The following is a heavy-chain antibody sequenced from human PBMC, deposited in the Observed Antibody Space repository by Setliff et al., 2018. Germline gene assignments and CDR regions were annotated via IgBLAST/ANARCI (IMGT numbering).Heavy chain of an antibody. J-gene: IGHJ4*02. Sequence: SETLSLTCTVSGGSISSSSYYWDWIRQPPGKGLEWIGSIYYSGSTYYNPSLKSRVTISVDTSKNQFSLKLSSVTAADTAVYYCARDKRQYNFWSGYYGSWGNYFDYWDQGTLVTVSS. CDR1: GGSISSSSYY. CDR3: ARDKRQYNFWSGYYGSWGNYFDY. CDR2: IYYSGST. V-gene: IGHV4-39*07. D-gene: IGHD3-3*01.